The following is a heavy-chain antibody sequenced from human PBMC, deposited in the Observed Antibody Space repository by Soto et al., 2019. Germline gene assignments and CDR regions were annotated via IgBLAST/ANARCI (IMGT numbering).Heavy chain of an antibody. D-gene: IGHD2-21*02. V-gene: IGHV4-34*01. CDR2: INHSGRT. J-gene: IGHJ4*02. Sequence: QVELQQWGPGLVKPSETLSLTCTIHDGSFIGYFWSWIRQSPEKGLEWIGEINHSGRTSYNSSLRSRVTISVDTSNNQFSLKLTSVTAADTAVYYCARGYVRATAYFDAWGQGSPVIVSS. CDR3: ARGYVRATAYFDA. CDR1: DGSFIGYF.